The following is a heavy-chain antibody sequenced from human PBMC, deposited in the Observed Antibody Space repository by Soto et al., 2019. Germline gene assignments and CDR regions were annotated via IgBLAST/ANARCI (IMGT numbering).Heavy chain of an antibody. V-gene: IGHV4-31*03. CDR1: GGSISSGGYY. Sequence: QVQLQESGPGLVKPSQTLSLTCTVSGGSISSGGYYWSWIRQHPGKCLEWIGYIYYSGSTYYNPSLKSRVTISVDTSKNQFSLKLSSVTAADTAVYYCATSHDYGDYAGSVPFDYWGQGTLVTVSS. CDR3: ATSHDYGDYAGSVPFDY. CDR2: IYYSGST. J-gene: IGHJ4*02. D-gene: IGHD4-17*01.